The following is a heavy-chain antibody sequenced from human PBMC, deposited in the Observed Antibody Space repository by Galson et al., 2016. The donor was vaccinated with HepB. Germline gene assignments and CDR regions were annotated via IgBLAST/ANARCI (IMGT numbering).Heavy chain of an antibody. CDR3: ARDQSRGSTTPDYFDF. J-gene: IGHJ4*02. CDR2: ISRGSTYI. D-gene: IGHD1-1*01. Sequence: LRLSCASSGFTFSNYRMNWVRQAPGKGLEWVACISRGSTYIDYADSVKGRFTISRDNAKNSLFLHMNSLRVEDTGLYFCARDQSRGSTTPDYFDFWGRGTLVTVSS. V-gene: IGHV3-21*01. CDR1: GFTFSNYR.